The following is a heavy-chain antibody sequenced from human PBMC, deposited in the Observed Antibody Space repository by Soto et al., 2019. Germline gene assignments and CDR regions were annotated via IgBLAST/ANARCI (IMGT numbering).Heavy chain of an antibody. CDR2: IYYSGST. V-gene: IGHV4-59*08. CDR1: GGSVSSHY. CDR3: ARHSNRNYGLYYFDF. D-gene: IGHD4-4*01. J-gene: IGHJ4*02. Sequence: SETLSLTCTVSGGSVSSHYWGWIRQPPGKGLEWIGYIYYSGSTKYNPSLKSRVTMSVDTSNNQFSLKVSSVTAADTAVYYCARHSNRNYGLYYFDFWGLGALVTVSS.